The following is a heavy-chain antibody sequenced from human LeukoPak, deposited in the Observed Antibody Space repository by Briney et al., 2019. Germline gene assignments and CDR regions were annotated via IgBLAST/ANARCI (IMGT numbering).Heavy chain of an antibody. Sequence: PGGSLRLSCAASGFTFRTYGMHWVRQAPGKGLEWVAFIRSDGSKKYYADSVKGRFIISRDNTKNTLYLEMNSLRAEDTAVYYCARPGKARGDRRYYFDYWGQGTLVTVSS. CDR1: GFTFRTYG. J-gene: IGHJ4*02. CDR3: ARPGKARGDRRYYFDY. D-gene: IGHD3-16*01. V-gene: IGHV3-30*02. CDR2: IRSDGSKK.